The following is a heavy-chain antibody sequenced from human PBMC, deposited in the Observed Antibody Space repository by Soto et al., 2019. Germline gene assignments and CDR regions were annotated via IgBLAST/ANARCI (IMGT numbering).Heavy chain of an antibody. CDR1: GGNFLNYV. D-gene: IGHD2-21*02. CDR2: IIPVFGKV. V-gene: IGHV1-69*01. J-gene: IGHJ6*04. Sequence: QVPLVQSGAEVKEPGSSVRVSCKASGGNFLNYVINWIRQAPGQGLECMGGIIPVFGKVDYAQKFQGRVTIGADASTSAAYMELSSLTCEDTAVYDCGTGEIEYRGGHWYRGNYGLDGWGEGTTVTVSS. CDR3: GTGEIEYRGGHWYRGNYGLDG.